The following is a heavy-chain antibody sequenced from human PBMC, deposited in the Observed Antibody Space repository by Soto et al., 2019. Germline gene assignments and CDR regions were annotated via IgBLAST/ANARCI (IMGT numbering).Heavy chain of an antibody. D-gene: IGHD1-7*01. V-gene: IGHV4-39*01. Sequence: SETLSLTCTVSGGSISSSSYYWGWIRQPPGKGLEWIGSIYYSGSTYYNPSLKSRVTISVDTSKNQFSLKLSSVTAADTAVYYCARGGENWNFQAFDYWGQGTLVTVSS. J-gene: IGHJ4*02. CDR1: GGSISSSSYY. CDR2: IYYSGST. CDR3: ARGGENWNFQAFDY.